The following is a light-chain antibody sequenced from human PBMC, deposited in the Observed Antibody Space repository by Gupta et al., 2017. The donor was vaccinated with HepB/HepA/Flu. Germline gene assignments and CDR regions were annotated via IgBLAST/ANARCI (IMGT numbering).Light chain of an antibody. CDR3: PAWDSSSEHLV. CDR2: EDS. Sequence: SYVLTQPPSVSVAPGKTARITCGGNNIGSKSVHWYQQKPGHAPVLVIDEDSDRPSGIPERFSGSNSGTTATLTVSRVEAGDEADYYWPAWDSSSEHLVVGTGTKLTVL. V-gene: IGLV3-21*04. CDR1: NIGSKS. J-gene: IGLJ1*01.